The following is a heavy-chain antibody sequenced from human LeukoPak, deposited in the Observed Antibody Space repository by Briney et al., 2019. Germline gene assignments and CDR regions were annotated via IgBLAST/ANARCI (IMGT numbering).Heavy chain of an antibody. CDR2: MNPNSGNT. D-gene: IGHD4-17*01. J-gene: IGHJ5*02. CDR1: GYTFTSYD. Sequence: GASVKVSCKASGYTFTSYDINWVRQATGQGLEWMGWMNPNSGNTGYAQKFQGRVTMIRNTSISTAYMELSSLRSEDTAVYYCARTRATVTTFDPWGQGTLVTVSS. CDR3: ARTRATVTTFDP. V-gene: IGHV1-8*01.